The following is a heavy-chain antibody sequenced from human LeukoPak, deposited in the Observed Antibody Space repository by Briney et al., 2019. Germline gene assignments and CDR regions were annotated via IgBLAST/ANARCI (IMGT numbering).Heavy chain of an antibody. J-gene: IGHJ4*02. Sequence: SETLSLTCAVYGGSFSGYYWSWIRQPPGKGLEWIGEINHSGSTNYNPSLKSRVTISVDTSKNQFSLKLSSVTAADTAVYYCAREGVRYHDSSGYYYRVSPEYYFDYWGQGTLVTVSS. CDR2: INHSGST. D-gene: IGHD3-22*01. CDR3: AREGVRYHDSSGYYYRVSPEYYFDY. V-gene: IGHV4-34*01. CDR1: GGSFSGYY.